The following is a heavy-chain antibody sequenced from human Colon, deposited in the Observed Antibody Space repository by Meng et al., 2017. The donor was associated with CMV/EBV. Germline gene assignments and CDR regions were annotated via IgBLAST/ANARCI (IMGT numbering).Heavy chain of an antibody. J-gene: IGHJ4*02. D-gene: IGHD1-26*01. CDR3: VRDILRVGITYYFDY. Sequence: LTGAASGFPFSDYYMSWIRLAPGKGLEWISYISGDGSDMFYGDSVRGRFTISRDNAKNSLYLQINSLKVEDTAVYYCVRDILRVGITYYFDYWGQGTLVTVSS. CDR2: ISGDGSDM. V-gene: IGHV3-11*04. CDR1: GFPFSDYY.